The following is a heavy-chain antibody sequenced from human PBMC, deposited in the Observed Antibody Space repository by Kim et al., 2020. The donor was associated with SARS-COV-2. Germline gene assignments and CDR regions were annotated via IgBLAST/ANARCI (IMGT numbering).Heavy chain of an antibody. V-gene: IGHV4-34*01. J-gene: IGHJ4*02. CDR2: INHSGST. D-gene: IGHD6-19*01. CDR3: ARGPYSSGWRGYYFDY. CDR1: GGSFSGYY. Sequence: SETLSLTCAVYGGSFSGYYWSWIRQPPGKGLEWIGEINHSGSTNYNPSLKSRVTISVDTSKNQFSLKLSSVTAADTAVYYCARGPYSSGWRGYYFDYWGQGTLVTVSS.